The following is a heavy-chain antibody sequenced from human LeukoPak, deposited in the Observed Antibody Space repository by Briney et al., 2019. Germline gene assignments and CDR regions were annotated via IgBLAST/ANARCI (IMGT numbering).Heavy chain of an antibody. Sequence: GASVKVSCKASGYTFTGYYMHWVRQAPGQGLEWMGWINPNSGGTNYAQKFQGRVTMTRDTSISTAYMELSRLRSEDTAVYYCATQTGYSSGWYHKDIDYWGQGTLVTVSS. CDR2: INPNSGGT. CDR3: ATQTGYSSGWYHKDIDY. CDR1: GYTFTGYY. D-gene: IGHD6-19*01. J-gene: IGHJ4*02. V-gene: IGHV1-2*02.